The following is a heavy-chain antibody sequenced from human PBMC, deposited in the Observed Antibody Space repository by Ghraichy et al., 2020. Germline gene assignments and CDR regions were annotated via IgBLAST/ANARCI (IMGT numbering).Heavy chain of an antibody. V-gene: IGHV3-7*01. Sequence: GESLNISCAASGFTFSNFWMSWVRQAPGKGLEWVGNIKQDGSAKYYVDSVKGRFTIARDNAKNSLYLQMNSLRVEDTAVYYCARDPAPTGRNWFDPWGQGTLVTVSS. CDR3: ARDPAPTGRNWFDP. J-gene: IGHJ5*02. D-gene: IGHD3-10*01. CDR2: IKQDGSAK. CDR1: GFTFSNFW.